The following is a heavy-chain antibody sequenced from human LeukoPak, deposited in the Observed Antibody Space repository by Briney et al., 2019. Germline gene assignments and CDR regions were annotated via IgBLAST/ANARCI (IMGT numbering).Heavy chain of an antibody. J-gene: IGHJ4*02. D-gene: IGHD2-8*01. CDR2: IRYDGSNK. CDR3: ARENCTNGVCYTVFDY. Sequence: GGSLRLSCAASGFTFSSYGMHWVRQAPGKGLEWVAFIRYDGSNKYYADSVKGRFTISRDNSKNTLYLQMNSLRAEDTAVYYCARENCTNGVCYTVFDYWGQGTLVTVSS. CDR1: GFTFSSYG. V-gene: IGHV3-30*02.